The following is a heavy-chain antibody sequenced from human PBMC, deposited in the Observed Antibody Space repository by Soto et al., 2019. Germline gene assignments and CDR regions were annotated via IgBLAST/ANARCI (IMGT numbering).Heavy chain of an antibody. CDR1: GFTFDDYA. V-gene: IGHV3-9*01. CDR2: ISWSSGSI. Sequence: GGSLRLSCAASGFTFDDYAMHWVRQAPGKGLEWVSGISWSSGSIGYADSVKGRFTISRDNAKNSLYLQMNSLRAEDTALYYCAKDARYYYYYYGMDVWGQGTTVTVSS. CDR3: AKDARYYYYYYGMDV. J-gene: IGHJ6*02.